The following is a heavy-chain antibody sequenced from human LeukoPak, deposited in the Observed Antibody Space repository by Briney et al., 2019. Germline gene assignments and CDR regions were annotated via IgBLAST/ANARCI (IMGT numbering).Heavy chain of an antibody. V-gene: IGHV1-69*04. D-gene: IGHD3-22*01. CDR1: GYTFTSYD. Sequence: ASVKVSCKASGYTFTSYDISWVRQAPGQGLEWMGRIIPILGIANYAQKFQGRVTITADKSTSTAYMELSSLRSEDTAVYYCARDKRASGRVVVITIDAFDIWGQGTMVTVSS. J-gene: IGHJ3*02. CDR3: ARDKRASGRVVVITIDAFDI. CDR2: IIPILGIA.